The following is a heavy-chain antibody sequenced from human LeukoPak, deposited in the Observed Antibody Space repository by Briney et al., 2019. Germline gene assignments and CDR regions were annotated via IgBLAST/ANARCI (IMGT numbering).Heavy chain of an antibody. J-gene: IGHJ5*02. D-gene: IGHD4-23*01. Sequence: PSETLSLTCTVSGYSISSGYYWGWIRQPPGKGLEWIGSIYHSGSTYYNPSLKSRVTISVDTSKNQFSLKLSSVTAADTAVYYCASYRQVTGWFDPWGQGTLVTVSS. V-gene: IGHV4-38-2*02. CDR1: GYSISSGYY. CDR2: IYHSGST. CDR3: ASYRQVTGWFDP.